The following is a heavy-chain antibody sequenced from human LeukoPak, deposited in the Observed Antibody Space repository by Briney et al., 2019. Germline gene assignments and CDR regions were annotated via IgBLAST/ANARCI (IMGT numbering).Heavy chain of an antibody. CDR3: AKDGVVAALGDNWFEP. CDR1: GFTFGDYA. Sequence: GGSLTLSCAASGFTFGDYAMHWVRQAPGQGLEWVSLITWNGGGTYYADSVQGRFTISRDNSKNSLYLQMNSLSTEDTAFDYCAKDGVVAALGDNWFEPWGQGTLVTVSS. V-gene: IGHV3-43D*03. J-gene: IGHJ5*02. CDR2: ITWNGGGT. D-gene: IGHD2-15*01.